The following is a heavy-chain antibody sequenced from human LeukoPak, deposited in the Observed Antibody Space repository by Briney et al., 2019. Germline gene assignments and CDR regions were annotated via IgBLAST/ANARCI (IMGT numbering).Heavy chain of an antibody. CDR1: GYSFTTYW. CDR2: IYPGDSDT. CDR3: ASAYSYIHFDY. V-gene: IGHV5-51*01. D-gene: IGHD5-18*01. J-gene: IGHJ4*02. Sequence: GESLKISCEASGYSFTTYWIGWVRQMPGKGLEWMGIIYPGDSDTRYSPSFQGQVTISADKSISTAYLQWSRLKASDTAMYYCASAYSYIHFDYWGQGTLVTVSS.